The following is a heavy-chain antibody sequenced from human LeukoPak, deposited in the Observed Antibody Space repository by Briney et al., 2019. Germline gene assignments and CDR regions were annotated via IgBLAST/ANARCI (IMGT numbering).Heavy chain of an antibody. Sequence: SETLSLTCTVSGGSITSYFWTWIRQPAGKGLEWIGRIYTSGSTNCTPSLRSRVTMSVDTSKNQVSLNLSAVTAADTAVYYCARETETVAGRGLDYWGQGTLVTVSS. V-gene: IGHV4-4*07. CDR1: GGSITSYF. CDR2: IYTSGST. D-gene: IGHD6-19*01. J-gene: IGHJ4*02. CDR3: ARETETVAGRGLDY.